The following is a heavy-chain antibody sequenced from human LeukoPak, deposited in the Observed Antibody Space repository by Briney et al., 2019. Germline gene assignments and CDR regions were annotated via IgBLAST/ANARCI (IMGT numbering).Heavy chain of an antibody. V-gene: IGHV5-51*01. CDR3: ARANGGRSVFDY. CDR2: VHPGDSDT. Sequence: GGSLKISCKGSGYSFTTYWIGWVRQMPGKGLEWMGIVHPGDSDTRYSPSFQGQVTISVEKSISTAYLQWSSLKTSDTAMYFCARANGGRSVFDYWGQGTLVTVSS. J-gene: IGHJ4*02. D-gene: IGHD4-23*01. CDR1: GYSFTTYW.